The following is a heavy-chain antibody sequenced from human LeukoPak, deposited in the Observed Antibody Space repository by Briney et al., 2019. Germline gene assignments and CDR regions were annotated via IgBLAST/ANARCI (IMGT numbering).Heavy chain of an antibody. D-gene: IGHD2-2*01. CDR2: ISGSGGRT. CDR3: AKDYRYCTSTSCYGDDAFDI. J-gene: IGHJ3*02. V-gene: IGHV3-23*01. CDR1: GFIFSSHW. Sequence: GGSLRLSCAASGFIFSSHWMGWVRQAPGKGLEWVSAISGSGGRTYYADSVKGRFTISRDNSKNTLYLQMNSLRAEDTAVYYCAKDYRYCTSTSCYGDDAFDIWGQGTMVSVSS.